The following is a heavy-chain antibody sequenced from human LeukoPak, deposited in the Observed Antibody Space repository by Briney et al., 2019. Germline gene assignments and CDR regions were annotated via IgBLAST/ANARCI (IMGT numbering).Heavy chain of an antibody. CDR2: INHSGST. V-gene: IGHV4-34*01. CDR1: GFIFGDYG. J-gene: IGHJ4*02. D-gene: IGHD5-24*01. CDR3: ASLVEMATIFGY. Sequence: GSLRLSCTTSGFIFGDYGMAWVRQAPGKGLEWIGEINHSGSTNYNPSLKSRVTISVDTSKNQFSLKLSSVIAADTAVYYCASLVEMATIFGYWGQGTLVTVSS.